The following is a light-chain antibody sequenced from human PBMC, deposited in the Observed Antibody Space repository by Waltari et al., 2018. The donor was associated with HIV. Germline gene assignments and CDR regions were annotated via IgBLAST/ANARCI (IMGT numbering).Light chain of an antibody. V-gene: IGKV1-9*01. CDR2: AAS. J-gene: IGKJ2*01. CDR3: QQRSSYPFA. Sequence: DIQLTQSPSFLSAAVGDRVTVTCRASQGINNYLAWYRQKPGKVPELLVYAASTLQTGVPSRFSGSGSGTEFTLTINSLQPEDFATYYCQQRSSYPFAFGQGTKVDI. CDR1: QGINNY.